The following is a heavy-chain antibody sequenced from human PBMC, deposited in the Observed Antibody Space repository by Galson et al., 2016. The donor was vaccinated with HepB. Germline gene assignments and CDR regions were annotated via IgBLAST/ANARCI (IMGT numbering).Heavy chain of an antibody. V-gene: IGHV1-3*01. CDR3: ARDRKIYQLLYPGYYYGMDV. CDR1: GYTFTSHA. J-gene: IGHJ6*02. CDR2: INAGNGNT. Sequence: SVKVSCRASGYTFTSHAMHWVRQAPGQRLEWMGWINAGNGNTKNSQKFQGRVTITMDRSARTAYMELSSLRSEDTAVYYCARDRKIYQLLYPGYYYGMDVWGQGTTVTVSS. D-gene: IGHD2-2*02.